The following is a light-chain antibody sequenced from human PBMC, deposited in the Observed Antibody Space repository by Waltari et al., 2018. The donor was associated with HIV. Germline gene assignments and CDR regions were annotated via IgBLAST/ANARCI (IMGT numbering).Light chain of an antibody. Sequence: SYELTQPPSVSVSPGQPASIPCSGDKLGAKYVCWYQQKPGQSPVLVIYEDSKRPSGIPERFSGSNSGNTATLTISGTQAMDEADYYCQAWDSSTYVFGTGTKVTVL. CDR3: QAWDSSTYV. CDR2: EDS. CDR1: KLGAKY. V-gene: IGLV3-1*01. J-gene: IGLJ1*01.